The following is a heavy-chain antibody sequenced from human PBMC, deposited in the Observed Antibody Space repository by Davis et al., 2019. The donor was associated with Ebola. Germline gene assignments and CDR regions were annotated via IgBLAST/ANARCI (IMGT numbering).Heavy chain of an antibody. D-gene: IGHD3-10*01. CDR3: ARHESTWFWFDP. Sequence: MPSETLSLTCTVSGGSISSSSYYWGWIRQPPGKGLEWIGNIYYSGSTYYNPSLKSRVTISVDTSKNQFSLKLGSVTAADTAVYYCARHESTWFWFDPWGQGTLVTVSS. CDR2: IYYSGST. CDR1: GGSISSSSYY. J-gene: IGHJ5*02. V-gene: IGHV4-39*01.